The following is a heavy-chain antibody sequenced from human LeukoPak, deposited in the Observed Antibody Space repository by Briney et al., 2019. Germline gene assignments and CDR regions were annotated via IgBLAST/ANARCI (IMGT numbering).Heavy chain of an antibody. CDR2: IKGDGSDT. CDR1: GFTFSNYW. CDR3: TRDEGMAPTKRGFDF. Sequence: GGSLRLSCTASGFTFSNYWMHWVRQAPGKGLVWVSRIKGDGSDTNYADSVKGRFSISRDNAKNTLYLQMNSLRAEDTAVYYCTRDEGMAPTKRGFDFWGQGTLVTVSS. D-gene: IGHD3-10*01. V-gene: IGHV3-74*01. J-gene: IGHJ4*02.